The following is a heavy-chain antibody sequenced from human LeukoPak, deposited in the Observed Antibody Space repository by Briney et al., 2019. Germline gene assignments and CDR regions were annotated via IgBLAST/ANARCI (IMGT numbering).Heavy chain of an antibody. Sequence: GGSLRLSCAASGFTFSSYWMHWVRQAPGKGLVWVSRINNDGSSISYADSVKGRFTISRDNAKNTLYLQMNSLRAEDTAVYYCGRGVTLPSRFRDYYYAMDVWGQGTTVTVSS. V-gene: IGHV3-74*01. CDR2: INNDGSSI. CDR3: GRGVTLPSRFRDYYYAMDV. J-gene: IGHJ6*02. D-gene: IGHD2-21*02. CDR1: GFTFSSYW.